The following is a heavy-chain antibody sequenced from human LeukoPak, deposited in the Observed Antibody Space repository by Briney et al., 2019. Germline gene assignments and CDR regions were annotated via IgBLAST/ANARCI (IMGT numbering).Heavy chain of an antibody. V-gene: IGHV1-2*02. CDR1: GYTFTSYY. D-gene: IGHD2-8*01. Sequence: GASVKVSCKASGYTFTSYYLHWVRQAPGQGLEWLGWINLNGGGTFSAQKFQGRVTMTRDASISTAYMELSGLRSDDTAVYYCETRCTNGVCYKAYYMEVWGKGNTVNVSS. J-gene: IGHJ6*03. CDR3: ETRCTNGVCYKAYYMEV. CDR2: INLNGGGT.